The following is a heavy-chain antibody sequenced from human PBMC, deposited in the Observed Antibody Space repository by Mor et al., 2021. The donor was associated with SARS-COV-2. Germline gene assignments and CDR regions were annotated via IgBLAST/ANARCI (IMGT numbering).Heavy chain of an antibody. CDR2: ISYDGSNK. V-gene: IGHV3-30-3*01. J-gene: IGHJ3*02. CDR1: SSYA. Sequence: SSYAMHWVRQAPGKGLEWVAVISYDGSNKYYADSVKGRFTISRDNSKNTLYLQMNSLRAEDTAVYYCALYAFDIWGQGTMVTV. CDR3: ALYAFDI.